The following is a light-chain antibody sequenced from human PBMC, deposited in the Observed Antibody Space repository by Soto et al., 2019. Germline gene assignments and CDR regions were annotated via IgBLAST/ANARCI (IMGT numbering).Light chain of an antibody. CDR3: QQYCTTPPT. V-gene: IGKV4-1*01. CDR1: QSVLCSSDNKNY. Sequence: DIVMTQSPDSLPVSLGERATINCKSSQSVLCSSDNKNYLTWYQQKPGQPPKLLIYWATIRVSGVPHRFSGSGSGTDFTLTISSLQAGDVAVYYCQQYCTTPPTFGQGTKVDIK. J-gene: IGKJ1*01. CDR2: WAT.